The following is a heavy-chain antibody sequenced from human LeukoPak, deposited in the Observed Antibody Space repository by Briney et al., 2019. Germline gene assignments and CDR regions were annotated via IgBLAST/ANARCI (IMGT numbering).Heavy chain of an antibody. CDR3: ARDQAFAAGFDY. V-gene: IGHV4-59*02. CDR1: GGSVRSYF. J-gene: IGHJ4*02. Sequence: PSETLSLTCTVSGGSVRSYFWTWIRQSPGKGLEWIAYMYHSGSTNYNPSLKSRVTISVDTSKNQFSLKLSSVTAADTAVYYCARDQAFAAGFDYWGQGTLVTVSS. CDR2: MYHSGST. D-gene: IGHD6-13*01.